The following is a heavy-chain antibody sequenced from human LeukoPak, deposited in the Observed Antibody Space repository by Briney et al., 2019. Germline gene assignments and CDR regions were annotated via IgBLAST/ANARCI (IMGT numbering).Heavy chain of an antibody. CDR1: GGSISTYY. J-gene: IGHJ4*02. CDR2: IYNSGST. D-gene: IGHD6-19*01. Sequence: SETLSLTCTVSGGSISTYYWSWIRKPPGRGLEWIGHIYNSGSTNYSPSLKSRVTISVDTSKNQFSLKLSSVTAADTAVYYCARFKRAGGWSYFDYWGQGTLVTVSS. CDR3: ARFKRAGGWSYFDY. V-gene: IGHV4-59*01.